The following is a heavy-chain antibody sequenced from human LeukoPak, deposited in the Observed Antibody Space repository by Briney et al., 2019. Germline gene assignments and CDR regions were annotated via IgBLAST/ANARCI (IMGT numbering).Heavy chain of an antibody. J-gene: IGHJ6*03. CDR3: ARAVTRYYYDSSGYYYGYYYYYMDV. Sequence: PGGSLRLSCAASGFTFSSYEMNWVRQAPGKGLEWVSYISSSGSTIYYADSVKGRFTISRDNAKNSLYLQMNSLRAEGTAVYYCARAVTRYYYDSSGYYYGYYYYYMDVWGKGTTVTISS. D-gene: IGHD3-22*01. CDR1: GFTFSSYE. CDR2: ISSSGSTI. V-gene: IGHV3-48*03.